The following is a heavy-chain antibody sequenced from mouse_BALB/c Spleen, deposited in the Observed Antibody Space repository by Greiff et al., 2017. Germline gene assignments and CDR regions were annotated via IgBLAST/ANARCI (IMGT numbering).Heavy chain of an antibody. CDR3: DHHSSGYEGFDY. J-gene: IGHJ3*01. D-gene: IGHD2-14*01. Sequence: VQLQQSGAELVKPGASVKLSCTASGFTFKDTYMHWVKQRPEQGLEWIGRIDPANGNTKYDPKFQGKATITADTSSNTAYLQLSSLTSEDTAVYSVDHHSSGYEGFDYWGQGTLVTVSA. V-gene: IGHV14-3*02. CDR2: IDPANGNT. CDR1: GFTFKDTY.